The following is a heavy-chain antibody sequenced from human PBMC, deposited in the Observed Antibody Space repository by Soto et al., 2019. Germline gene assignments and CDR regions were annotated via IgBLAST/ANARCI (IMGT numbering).Heavy chain of an antibody. CDR1: GYTFTSYD. CDR3: ARVTTMVRGVPGGY. D-gene: IGHD3-10*01. CDR2: MNPNRGNT. J-gene: IGHJ4*02. V-gene: IGHV1-8*01. Sequence: QVQLVQSGAEVKKPGASVKVSCKASGYTFTSYDINWVRQATGQGLEWMGWMNPNRGNTGYAQKFQGRVTMTRNNSISTAYMELSSLRSEDTAVYYCARVTTMVRGVPGGYWGQGTLVTVSS.